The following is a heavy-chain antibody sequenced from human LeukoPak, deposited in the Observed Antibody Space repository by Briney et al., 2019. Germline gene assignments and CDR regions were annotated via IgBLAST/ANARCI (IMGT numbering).Heavy chain of an antibody. CDR1: GYSFTNYW. CDR2: IYPGDSDT. CDR3: ARQEQQLVKGGENWFDP. J-gene: IGHJ5*02. V-gene: IGHV5-51*01. Sequence: GESLKISCKASGYSFTNYWIVWVRQMPGKGLEWMGIIYPGDSDTRYSPSFQGQVTISADKSISTAYLQWSSLKASDTAMYYCARQEQQLVKGGENWFDPWGQGTLVTVSS. D-gene: IGHD6-13*01.